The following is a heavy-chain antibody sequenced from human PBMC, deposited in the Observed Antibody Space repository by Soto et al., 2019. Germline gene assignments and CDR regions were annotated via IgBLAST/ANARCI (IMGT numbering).Heavy chain of an antibody. CDR1: GGSISSSSYY. Sequence: QLQLQESGPGLVKPSETLSLTGTVSGGSISSSSYYWGWIRQPPGKGLEWMGSIYYSGSTYYNPSLKSRVTISVDTSKNQFSLKLSSVTAADTAVYYCARRLYCSGGSCYPAWFDPWGQGTLVTVSS. D-gene: IGHD2-15*01. J-gene: IGHJ5*02. V-gene: IGHV4-39*01. CDR2: IYYSGST. CDR3: ARRLYCSGGSCYPAWFDP.